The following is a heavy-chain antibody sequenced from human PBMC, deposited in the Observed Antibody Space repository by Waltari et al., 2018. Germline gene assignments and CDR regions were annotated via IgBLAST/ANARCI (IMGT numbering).Heavy chain of an antibody. CDR3: ARGIWQQLAHFDS. CDR2: IYFTGST. Sequence: QLHLQLSGPGLVKPSETLSLTCAVSGTSVTTTNYFWGWIRQPPGKGLEWIGRIYFTGSTDYNPSLKSRVTISIDTSTNQFSLNLRSVTAADTAVYCCARGIWQQLAHFDSWGQGTLVTVSS. J-gene: IGHJ4*02. CDR1: GTSVTTTNYF. D-gene: IGHD6-13*01. V-gene: IGHV4-39*01.